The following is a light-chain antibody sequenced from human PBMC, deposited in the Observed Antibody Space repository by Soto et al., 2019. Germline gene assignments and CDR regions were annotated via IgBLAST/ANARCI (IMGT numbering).Light chain of an antibody. V-gene: IGKV3-15*01. Sequence: EIVMTQYPATLSASQGERATLSCRASQSVSSNLAWYQQKPGQAPRLLIDGASTRATGIPARFSGGGSGTEFALTISSLQSEDFAVYYCHQYDSWFSTFGQRTKV. CDR2: GAS. J-gene: IGKJ1*01. CDR1: QSVSSN. CDR3: HQYDSWFST.